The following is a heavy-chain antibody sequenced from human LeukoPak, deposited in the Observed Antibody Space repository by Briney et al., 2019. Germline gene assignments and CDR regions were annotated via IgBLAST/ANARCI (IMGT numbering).Heavy chain of an antibody. CDR2: IYTSGST. Sequence: SETLSLTCAVYGGSFSGYYWSWIRQPAGKGLEWIGRIYTSGSTNYNPSLKSRVTMSVDASKNQFSLKLSSVTAADTAVYYCARGLAGYGDYFGDYWGQGTLVTVSS. V-gene: IGHV4-59*10. CDR3: ARGLAGYGDYFGDY. CDR1: GGSFSGYY. J-gene: IGHJ4*02. D-gene: IGHD4-17*01.